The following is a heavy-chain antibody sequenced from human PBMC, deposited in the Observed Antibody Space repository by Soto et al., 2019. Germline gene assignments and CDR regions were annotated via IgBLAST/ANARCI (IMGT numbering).Heavy chain of an antibody. Sequence: EVQLVESGGGLVQPGGSLRLSCEASRGAFGDYWMHWVRQAPGKGLVWVSRINRDANDIIYADSVKGRFTASRDNAKNMVVLQMTGLRVEDTAVYNCARAGPHKWFDSWGQGTVVTVSS. V-gene: IGHV3-74*01. CDR2: INRDANDI. D-gene: IGHD1-1*01. CDR3: ARAGPHKWFDS. J-gene: IGHJ5*01. CDR1: RGAFGDYW.